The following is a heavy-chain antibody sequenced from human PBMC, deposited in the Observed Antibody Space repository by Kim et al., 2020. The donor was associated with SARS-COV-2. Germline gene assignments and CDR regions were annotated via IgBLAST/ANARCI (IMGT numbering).Heavy chain of an antibody. J-gene: IGHJ3*02. CDR1: GGSISSDNW. V-gene: IGHV4-4*02. CDR2: VYHNGHT. Sequence: SETLSLTCAVSGGSISSDNWWSWVRQAPGKGLEWIGEVYHNGHTNYSPSLKSRVTISVDKSKSQFSLSLKFVTAADTAVYYCARDVSGGSGGYGGSDLFDIWSHGTMVAVSS. D-gene: IGHD3-10*01. CDR3: ARDVSGGSGGYGGSDLFDI.